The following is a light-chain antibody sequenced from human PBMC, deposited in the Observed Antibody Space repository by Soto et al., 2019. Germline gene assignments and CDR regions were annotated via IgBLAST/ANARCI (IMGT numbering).Light chain of an antibody. CDR3: ATWDGSLPGEV. CDR1: RSNIGNNY. V-gene: IGLV1-51*01. Sequence: QSALTQSPSVSAAPGQQVTISCSGSRSNIGNNYVSWYQQLPGTAPKLLIYDNNKRPSGIPDRFSGSKSGTSGTLDITGLQTGDEADYYCATWDGSLPGEVFGGGTKLTVL. J-gene: IGLJ2*01. CDR2: DNN.